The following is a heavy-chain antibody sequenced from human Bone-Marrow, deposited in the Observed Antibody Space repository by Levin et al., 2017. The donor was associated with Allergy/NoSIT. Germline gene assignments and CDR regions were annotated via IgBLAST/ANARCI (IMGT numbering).Heavy chain of an antibody. D-gene: IGHD6-13*01. V-gene: IGHV3-66*02. Sequence: GGSLRLSCAASGITVSRNYMNWIRQAPGKGLEWVAVIYRDDTTWYADSVKGRFTISRDKSKNTLYLQMHSLTPEDTADYYCAREQQLVLDAFDIWGQGTMVIVSS. CDR1: GITVSRNY. CDR2: IYRDDTT. CDR3: AREQQLVLDAFDI. J-gene: IGHJ3*02.